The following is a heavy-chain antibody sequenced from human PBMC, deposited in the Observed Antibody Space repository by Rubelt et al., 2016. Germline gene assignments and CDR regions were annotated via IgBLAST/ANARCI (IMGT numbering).Heavy chain of an antibody. Sequence: EVQLVQSGPEVKKPGESLKISCKGSGYSFTTYWIGWVRQMHGKGLEWMGILYPGDSATSYSPAFQGQVTTSADKSISTAYLQGSSLTASDTAMYDCARPERFFGPFDPWGQGSLVTVSS. CDR1: GYSFTTYW. J-gene: IGHJ5*02. V-gene: IGHV5-51*01. D-gene: IGHD1-1*01. CDR3: ARPERFFGPFDP. CDR2: LYPGDSAT.